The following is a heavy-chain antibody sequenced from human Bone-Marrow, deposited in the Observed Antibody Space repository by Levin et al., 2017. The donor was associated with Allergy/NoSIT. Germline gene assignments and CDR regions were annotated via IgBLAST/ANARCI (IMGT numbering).Heavy chain of an antibody. D-gene: IGHD3-10*01. Sequence: GESLKISCAASGFTFSRYWMDWVRQAPGKGLEWVASIKQDGSETYYVDSVKGRFTISRDNGKNSLYLQMNSLRAEDTAVYYCLVEEGGWGQGTLVTVSS. CDR2: IKQDGSET. V-gene: IGHV3-7*01. CDR1: GFTFSRYW. J-gene: IGHJ4*02. CDR3: LVEEGG.